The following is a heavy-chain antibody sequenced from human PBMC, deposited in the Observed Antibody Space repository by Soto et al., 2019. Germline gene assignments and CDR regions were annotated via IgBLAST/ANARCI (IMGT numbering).Heavy chain of an antibody. Sequence: SETLSLTCGVSCGSIRSGGYSWSWIRQQPGKGLEWLGYIYYSGNTNYNPSLKSRLFISVDTAKNQLSLNLTSVTAADTAVYYCARHWSAWPSIDHWGQGTLVTVSS. CDR1: CGSIRSGGYS. CDR3: ARHWSAWPSIDH. J-gene: IGHJ4*02. CDR2: IYYSGNT. D-gene: IGHD3-3*01. V-gene: IGHV4-61*08.